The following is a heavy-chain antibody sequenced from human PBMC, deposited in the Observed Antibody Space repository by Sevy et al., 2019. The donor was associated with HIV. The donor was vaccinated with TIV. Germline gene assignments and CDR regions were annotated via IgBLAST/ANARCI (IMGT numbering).Heavy chain of an antibody. CDR1: GFTFSAYA. V-gene: IGHV3-23*01. CDR2: ISSSSGST. Sequence: GGSQRLSCAASGFTFSAYAMSWVRQAPGKGLEWVSCISSSSGSTYYADSVKGRFSISRDTSKNTLYLQMNSLRAEDTAAYYCATLRGGLYGSGYFQNWGQGTQVTVSS. D-gene: IGHD3-10*01. CDR3: ATLRGGLYGSGYFQN. J-gene: IGHJ1*01.